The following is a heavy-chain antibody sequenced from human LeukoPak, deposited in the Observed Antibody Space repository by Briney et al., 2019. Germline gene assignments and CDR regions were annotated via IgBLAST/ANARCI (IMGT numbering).Heavy chain of an antibody. CDR3: TRRAVSTSWRDF. D-gene: IGHD6-13*01. CDR1: GRSISSSSYH. CDR2: IYYSGST. Sequence: PSETLSLTCTVSGRSISSSSYHGAWIRQPPGKGLDWIGNIYYSGSTIYSPSLKSRVTISIDTSKNQFSLRLTSVTAADTAVYYCTRRAVSTSWRDFWGQGTLVTVSS. J-gene: IGHJ4*02. V-gene: IGHV4-39*01.